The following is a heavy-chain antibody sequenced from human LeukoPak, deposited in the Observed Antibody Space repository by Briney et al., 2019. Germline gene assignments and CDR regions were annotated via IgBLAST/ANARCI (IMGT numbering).Heavy chain of an antibody. V-gene: IGHV4-4*07. D-gene: IGHD5-24*01. J-gene: IGHJ6*03. CDR3: ASRGWLQFPNHPYYYYMDV. Sequence: SETLSLTCTVSGGSISSYYWSWIRQPAGKGLEWIGRIYTSGSTNYNPSLKSRVTISVDKSKNQFSLKLSSVTAADTALYYCASRGWLQFPNHPYYYYMDVWGKGTTVTVSS. CDR2: IYTSGST. CDR1: GGSISSYY.